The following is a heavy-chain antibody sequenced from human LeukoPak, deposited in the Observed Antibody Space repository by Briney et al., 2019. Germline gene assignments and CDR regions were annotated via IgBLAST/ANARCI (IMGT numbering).Heavy chain of an antibody. CDR1: GGSISSYY. D-gene: IGHD6-13*01. CDR3: ARDLIAAAGKTYYYYYMDV. Sequence: SETLSLTCTVSGGSISSYYWSWIRQPAGKGLEWIGRIYTSGSTNYKPSLKSRVTMSVDTSKNQFSLKLSSVTAADTAVYYCARDLIAAAGKTYYYYYMDVWGKGTTVTVSS. J-gene: IGHJ6*03. CDR2: IYTSGST. V-gene: IGHV4-4*07.